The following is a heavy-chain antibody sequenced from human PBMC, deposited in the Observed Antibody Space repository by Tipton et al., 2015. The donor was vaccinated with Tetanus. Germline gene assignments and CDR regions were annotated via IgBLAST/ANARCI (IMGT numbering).Heavy chain of an antibody. D-gene: IGHD2-21*01. CDR1: GGSIRSSSYY. V-gene: IGHV3-7*01. Sequence: LSLTCTVSGGSIRSSSYYWGWIRQAPGKGLEWVAKIKEDGSEKYYVDSVKGRFTISRDNAENSLFLQMNSLRVEDAAMYYCARESRSKIVGQWGQGALVTVSS. CDR2: IKEDGSEK. CDR3: ARESRSKIVGQ. J-gene: IGHJ4*02.